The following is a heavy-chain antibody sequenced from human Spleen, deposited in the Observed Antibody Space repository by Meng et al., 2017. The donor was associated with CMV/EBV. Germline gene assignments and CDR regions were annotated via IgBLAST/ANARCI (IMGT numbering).Heavy chain of an antibody. CDR2: IYYSGST. Sequence: SETLSLTCTVSGGSIRSYYWTWIRQSPGKGLEWIGYIYYSGSTNYNPSLKSRVTISVDSSKNQFSLRLRSVTAADTAVYYCARVSSDHGDYDFYGMDVWGQGTTVTVSS. CDR1: GGSIRSYY. V-gene: IGHV4-59*01. J-gene: IGHJ6*02. CDR3: ARVSSDHGDYDFYGMDV. D-gene: IGHD4-17*01.